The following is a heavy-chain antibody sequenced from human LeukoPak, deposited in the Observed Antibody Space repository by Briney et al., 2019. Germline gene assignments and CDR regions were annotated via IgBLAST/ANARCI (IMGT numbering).Heavy chain of an antibody. CDR3: VKDISYRDCASTTCHG. CDR1: GYIFSNYG. J-gene: IGHJ4*02. V-gene: IGHV3-30*02. D-gene: IGHD2-2*01. CDR2: IRYDGSKK. Sequence: PGGSLRLSCAVSGYIFSNYGMHWVRQAPGKGLEWVTFIRYDGSKKYYADSVKGRFTISRDNSKNTLYLQMNSLRAEDTAVYYCVKDISYRDCASTTCHGWGQGTLVTVSS.